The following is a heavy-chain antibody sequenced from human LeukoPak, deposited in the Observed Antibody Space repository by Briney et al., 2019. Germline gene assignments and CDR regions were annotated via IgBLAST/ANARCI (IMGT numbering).Heavy chain of an antibody. CDR2: FDPEDGET. Sequence: ASVKVSCKVSGYILTELSMHWVRQAPGKGLEWMGGFDPEDGETIYAQKFQGRVTMTEDTSTDTAYMELSSLRSEDTAVYYCATDRTRQYGTHFDYWGQGTLVTVSS. J-gene: IGHJ4*02. CDR1: GYILTELS. CDR3: ATDRTRQYGTHFDY. V-gene: IGHV1-24*01. D-gene: IGHD2-2*01.